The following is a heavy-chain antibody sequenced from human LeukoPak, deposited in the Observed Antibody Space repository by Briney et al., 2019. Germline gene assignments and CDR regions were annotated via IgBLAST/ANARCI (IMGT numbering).Heavy chain of an antibody. D-gene: IGHD6-13*01. CDR3: ARDSSSSWYYVFDY. CDR1: GGSISSYY. CDR2: IYTSGST. Sequence: SETLSLTCTVSGGSISSYYCSWIRQSAGKGLEWIGRIYTSGSTNYNPSLKSRVTISVDTSKNQFSLKLSSVTAADTAVYYCARDSSSSWYYVFDYWGQGTLVTVSS. V-gene: IGHV4-4*07. J-gene: IGHJ4*02.